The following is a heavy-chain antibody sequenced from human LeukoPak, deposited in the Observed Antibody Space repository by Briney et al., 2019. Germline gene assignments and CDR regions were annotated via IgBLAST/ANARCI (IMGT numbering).Heavy chain of an antibody. D-gene: IGHD2-8*01. Sequence: SVKVSCKASGGTFSSYAISWVRQAPGQGLEWMGRIIPILGIANYAQKFQGRVTITADKSTSTAYMELSSLRSEDTAVYYCARDRAGYCTNGVCYDYFDYWGQGTLVTVSS. CDR3: ARDRAGYCTNGVCYDYFDY. J-gene: IGHJ4*02. CDR1: GGTFSSYA. CDR2: IIPILGIA. V-gene: IGHV1-69*04.